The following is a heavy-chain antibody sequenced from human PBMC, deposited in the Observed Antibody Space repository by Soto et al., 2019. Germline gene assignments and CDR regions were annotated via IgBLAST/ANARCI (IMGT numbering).Heavy chain of an antibody. D-gene: IGHD3-22*01. Sequence: GGSLRLSCAASGFTFSSYAMSWVRQAPGKGLEWVSAISGSGGSTYYADSVKGRFTISRDNSKNTLYLQMNIRRAEDTAVYYCAKVLSSRGNYYDSSGYPYNWFDPWGQGTLVTVSS. CDR1: GFTFSSYA. CDR3: AKVLSSRGNYYDSSGYPYNWFDP. CDR2: ISGSGGST. J-gene: IGHJ5*02. V-gene: IGHV3-23*01.